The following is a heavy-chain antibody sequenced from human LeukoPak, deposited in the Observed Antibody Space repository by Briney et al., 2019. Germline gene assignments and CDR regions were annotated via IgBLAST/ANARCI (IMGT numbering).Heavy chain of an antibody. CDR3: AKDNTGTYGAFDY. D-gene: IGHD1-26*01. J-gene: IGHJ4*02. CDR2: MNSDGSGT. CDR1: GLTLSNYW. Sequence: GSLRLSCAASGLTLSNYWMHWVRQAPGKGLVWVSRMNSDGSGTSYADSVKGRFTISRDNAKNTLYLQMNSLRAEDMALYYCAKDNTGTYGAFDYWGQGTLATVSS. V-gene: IGHV3-74*01.